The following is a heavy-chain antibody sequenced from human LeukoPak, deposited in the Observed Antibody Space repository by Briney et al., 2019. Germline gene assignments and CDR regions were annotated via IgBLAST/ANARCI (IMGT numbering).Heavy chain of an antibody. D-gene: IGHD3-22*01. Sequence: VASVKVSCKASGYTFTGYYMHWVRQAPGQGLEWMGWINPNSGGTNYAQKFQGRVTMTRDTSISTAYMELSRLRSDDTAVYYCARYYYDSSGYYYVSLFDYWGQGTLVTVSP. CDR1: GYTFTGYY. J-gene: IGHJ4*01. CDR3: ARYYYDSSGYYYVSLFDY. CDR2: INPNSGGT. V-gene: IGHV1-2*02.